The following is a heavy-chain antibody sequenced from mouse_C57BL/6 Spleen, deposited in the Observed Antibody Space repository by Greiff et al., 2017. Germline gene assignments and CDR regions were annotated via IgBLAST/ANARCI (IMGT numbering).Heavy chain of an antibody. J-gene: IGHJ2*01. Sequence: QVQLKQPGAELVRPGSSVKLSCKASGYTFTSYWMHWVKQRPIQGLEWIGNIDPSDSETHYNQKFKDKATLTVDKSSSTAYMQLSSLTSEDSAVYYCARRTTVVATSDYFDYWGQGTTLTVSA. D-gene: IGHD1-1*01. CDR1: GYTFTSYW. V-gene: IGHV1-52*01. CDR2: IDPSDSET. CDR3: ARRTTVVATSDYFDY.